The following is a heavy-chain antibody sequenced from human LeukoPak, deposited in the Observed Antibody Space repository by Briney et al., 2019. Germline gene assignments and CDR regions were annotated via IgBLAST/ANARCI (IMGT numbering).Heavy chain of an antibody. CDR2: IREDGSEK. V-gene: IGHV3-7*01. D-gene: IGHD3-3*01. J-gene: IGHJ6*03. CDR3: ARLNYDFWSGVWEGYYMDV. Sequence: GGSLRLSCAASGFTFSSYWMTWVRQAPGKGLEWVANIREDGSEKYYVDSVKGRFAVSRDNAKNSLYLQVNSLRAEDTAVYYCARLNYDFWSGVWEGYYMDVWGKGTTVTVSS. CDR1: GFTFSSYW.